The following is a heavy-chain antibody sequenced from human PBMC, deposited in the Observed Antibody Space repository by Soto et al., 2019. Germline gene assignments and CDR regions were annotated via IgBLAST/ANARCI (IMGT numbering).Heavy chain of an antibody. CDR1: GFTFSSYA. CDR2: ISSNGGST. V-gene: IGHV3-64D*08. CDR3: VKERTAGWFDP. Sequence: PGGSLRLSCSASGFTFSSYAMHWVRQAPGKGLEYVSAISSNGGSTYYADSVKGRFTISRDNSKNTLYLQMSSLRAEDTAVYYCVKERTAGWFDPWGQGTLVTVSS. J-gene: IGHJ5*02. D-gene: IGHD6-13*01.